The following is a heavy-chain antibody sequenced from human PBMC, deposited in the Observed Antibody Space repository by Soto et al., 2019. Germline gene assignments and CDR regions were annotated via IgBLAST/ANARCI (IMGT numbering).Heavy chain of an antibody. CDR2: IWYDESNK. D-gene: IGHD2-15*01. V-gene: IGHV3-33*01. Sequence: QVQLVESGGGVVQRGRSLRLSCAASGFTFSSYGMHWVRQAPGKGLEWVAVIWYDESNKYYGDPVKGRFTVSRDNSKNTLYLQMNSLRAEDTAVYYCARDISPEGLDYWGQGTLVTVSS. J-gene: IGHJ4*02. CDR3: ARDISPEGLDY. CDR1: GFTFSSYG.